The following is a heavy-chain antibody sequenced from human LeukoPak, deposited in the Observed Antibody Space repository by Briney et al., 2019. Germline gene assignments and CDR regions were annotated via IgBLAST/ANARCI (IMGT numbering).Heavy chain of an antibody. V-gene: IGHV1-69*06. D-gene: IGHD6-13*01. CDR3: ARTAAGNRAPFDY. J-gene: IGHJ4*02. CDR1: GGTFSSYA. Sequence: PGASVKVSCKASGGTFSSYAISWVRQAPGQGLEWMGGIIPIFGTANYAQKFQGRVTITADKSTSTAYMELSSLRASDTAMYYCARTAAGNRAPFDYWGQGTLVTVSS. CDR2: IIPIFGTA.